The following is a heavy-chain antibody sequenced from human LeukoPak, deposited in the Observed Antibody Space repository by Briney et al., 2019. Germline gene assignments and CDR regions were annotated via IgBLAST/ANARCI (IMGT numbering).Heavy chain of an antibody. Sequence: GGSLRLSCAVSGFTFSGFWMSWSRQAPGKGLEWVASINSDGSEGYYADVVKGRFTISRDNAKNSLYLQINSLRAEDTALYYCARVGSSVGIRYFDYWGQGTLVTVSS. CDR3: ARVGSSVGIRYFDY. CDR2: INSDGSEG. CDR1: GFTFSGFW. V-gene: IGHV3-7*03. D-gene: IGHD1-26*01. J-gene: IGHJ4*02.